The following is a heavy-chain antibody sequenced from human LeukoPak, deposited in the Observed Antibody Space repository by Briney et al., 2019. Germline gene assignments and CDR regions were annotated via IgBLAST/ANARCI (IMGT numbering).Heavy chain of an antibody. Sequence: ASVKVSCKASGYTFTSYYMHWVRQAPGQGLEWMGIINTSGGSTSYAQKFQGRVTMTTDTSTSTAYMELRSLRSDDTAVYYCAGAQGWLVNRPAAFDIWGQGTMVTVSS. CDR1: GYTFTSYY. V-gene: IGHV1-46*01. D-gene: IGHD6-19*01. CDR2: INTSGGST. CDR3: AGAQGWLVNRPAAFDI. J-gene: IGHJ3*02.